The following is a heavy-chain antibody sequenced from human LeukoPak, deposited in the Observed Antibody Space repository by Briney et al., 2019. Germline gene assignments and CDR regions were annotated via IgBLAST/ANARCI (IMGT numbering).Heavy chain of an antibody. Sequence: ASVKVSCKASGYTFTGYYMHWVRQAPGQGLEWMGWINPNSGGTNYAQKFQGRVTMTRDTSIGTAYMELSRLRSDDTAVYYCARDQPYYYGSGGSSHSDYWGQGTLVTVSS. D-gene: IGHD3-10*01. V-gene: IGHV1-2*02. CDR2: INPNSGGT. J-gene: IGHJ4*02. CDR3: ARDQPYYYGSGGSSHSDY. CDR1: GYTFTGYY.